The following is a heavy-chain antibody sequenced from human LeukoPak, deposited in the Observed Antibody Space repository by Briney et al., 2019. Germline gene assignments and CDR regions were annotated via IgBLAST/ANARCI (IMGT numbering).Heavy chain of an antibody. D-gene: IGHD3-3*01. CDR1: GYTFTSYG. Sequence: AAVKVSCKASGYTFTSYGISWVQQAPGQGLEWMGWVSAYNGNTNYAQKLQGRVTMTTDTSTSTAYMELRSLRSDDTAVYYCARDRTDFWSGIKYYYYMDVWGKGTTVTVSS. V-gene: IGHV1-18*01. CDR2: VSAYNGNT. J-gene: IGHJ6*03. CDR3: ARDRTDFWSGIKYYYYMDV.